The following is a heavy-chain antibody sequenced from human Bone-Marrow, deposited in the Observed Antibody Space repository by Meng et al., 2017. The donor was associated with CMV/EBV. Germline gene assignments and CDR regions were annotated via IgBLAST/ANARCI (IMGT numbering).Heavy chain of an antibody. CDR3: ARVASPTTLNRGYYFDY. V-gene: IGHV3-9*01. CDR2: ISWNSGSI. Sequence: SLKISCAASGFTFKNYAMHWVRQAPGKGLEWVSGISWNSGSIGYADSVKGRFTISRDNAKNALYLQMNSLRAEDTALYYCARVASPTTLNRGYYFDYWGQGTLVTVSS. J-gene: IGHJ4*02. CDR1: GFTFKNYA. D-gene: IGHD2-15*01.